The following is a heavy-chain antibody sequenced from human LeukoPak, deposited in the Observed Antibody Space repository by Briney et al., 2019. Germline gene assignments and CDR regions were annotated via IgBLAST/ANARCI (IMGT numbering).Heavy chain of an antibody. D-gene: IGHD5-24*01. CDR2: IGSSSNYI. Sequence: GGPLRLSCTASVLTFCTYSTTGVRQAPGKGLGWVSSIGSSSNYIYYADSVKSRFSISRDNAKNSLYLQMNSLRAEDTAVYFCAREMAAGTFDYWGQGALVTVSS. CDR3: AREMAAGTFDY. CDR1: VLTFCTYS. J-gene: IGHJ4*02. V-gene: IGHV3-21*01.